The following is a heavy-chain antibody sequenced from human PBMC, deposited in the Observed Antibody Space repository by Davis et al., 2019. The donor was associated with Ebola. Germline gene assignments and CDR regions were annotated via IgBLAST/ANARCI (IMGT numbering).Heavy chain of an antibody. D-gene: IGHD5-12*01. Sequence: AASVKVSCKASGYTFTGYYMHWVRQAPGQGLEWMGRINPNSGDTNYAQKFQGRVTMTRDTSISTAYMELSRLRSDDTAVYYCAVGGYGPEGVYWGQGTLVTVSS. CDR2: INPNSGDT. CDR1: GYTFTGYY. V-gene: IGHV1-2*06. CDR3: AVGGYGPEGVY. J-gene: IGHJ4*02.